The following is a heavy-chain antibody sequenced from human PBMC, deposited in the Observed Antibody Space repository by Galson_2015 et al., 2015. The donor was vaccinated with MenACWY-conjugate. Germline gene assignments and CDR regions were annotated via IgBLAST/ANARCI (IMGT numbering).Heavy chain of an antibody. D-gene: IGHD2-21*02. CDR1: GLTVSSNY. V-gene: IGHV3-48*01. J-gene: IGHJ3*02. Sequence: SLRLSCAASGLTVSSNYMNWVRQAPGKGLEWVSYISSSSSTIYYADSVKGRFTISRDNAKNSLYLQMNSLRAEDTAVYYCARGRHIVVVTAIHAFDIWGQGTMVTVSS. CDR2: ISSSSSTI. CDR3: ARGRHIVVVTAIHAFDI.